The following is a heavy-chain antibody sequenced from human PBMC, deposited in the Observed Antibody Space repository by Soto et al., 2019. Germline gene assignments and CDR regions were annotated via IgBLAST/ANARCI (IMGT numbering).Heavy chain of an antibody. CDR3: ARAPQTVAGAGIWY. V-gene: IGHV1-18*04. CDR2: ISGYNGDT. Sequence: QVQLVQSGAEVKKPGASVKVSCKASGYTFTSYGISWVRQAPGQGLEWMGWISGYNGDTNYAQKLQGRVTMNTDTSRSTAYMELSSLRTDDTAVYYGARAPQTVAGAGIWYWGQGTLVTVAS. CDR1: GYTFTSYG. J-gene: IGHJ4*02. D-gene: IGHD6-13*01.